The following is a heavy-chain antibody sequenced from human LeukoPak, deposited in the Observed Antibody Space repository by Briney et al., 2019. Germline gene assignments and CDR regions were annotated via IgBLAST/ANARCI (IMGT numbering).Heavy chain of an antibody. Sequence: PSETLSLTCTVSGGSISSSSYYWGWIRQPPGKGLEWIGSIYYSGSTYYNPSLKSRVTISVDTSKNQFSLKLSSVTAADTAVYYCASQGYSSGQDPWGQGTLVTVSS. D-gene: IGHD6-19*01. CDR3: ASQGYSSGQDP. CDR2: IYYSGST. V-gene: IGHV4-39*01. CDR1: GGSISSSSYY. J-gene: IGHJ5*02.